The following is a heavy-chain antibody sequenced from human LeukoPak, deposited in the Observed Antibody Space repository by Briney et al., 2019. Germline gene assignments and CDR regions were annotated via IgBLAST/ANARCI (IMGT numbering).Heavy chain of an antibody. CDR2: ISYDGSNK. V-gene: IGHV3-30-3*01. Sequence: PGGSLRLSCAASGFTFSSYAMHWVRQAPGKGLEWVAVISYDGSNKYYADSVKGRFTISRDNSKNTLYLQMNSLRAKDTAVYYCARGTPSSSGWLYYGMDVWGQGTTVTVSS. D-gene: IGHD6-19*01. CDR3: ARGTPSSSGWLYYGMDV. CDR1: GFTFSSYA. J-gene: IGHJ6*02.